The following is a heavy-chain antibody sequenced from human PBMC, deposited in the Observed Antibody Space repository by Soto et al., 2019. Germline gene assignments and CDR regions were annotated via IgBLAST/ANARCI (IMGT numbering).Heavy chain of an antibody. Sequence: ASVKVSCKASGYTFTSYGISWVRQAPGQGLEWMGWISGYSGNTNYAQKFQGRVIMTTDTSTSTAYMELKNLRSADTAVYYCARVAGSGYPSPAYWGQGTMVTVSS. CDR2: ISGYSGNT. J-gene: IGHJ4*02. CDR1: GYTFTSYG. CDR3: ARVAGSGYPSPAY. V-gene: IGHV1-18*01. D-gene: IGHD5-12*01.